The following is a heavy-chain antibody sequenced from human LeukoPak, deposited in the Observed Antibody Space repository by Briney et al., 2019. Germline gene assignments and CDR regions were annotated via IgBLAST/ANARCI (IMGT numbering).Heavy chain of an antibody. J-gene: IGHJ6*03. Sequence: GASVKVSCKASGGTFSSYAISWVRQAPGQGLEWMGGIIPIFGTANYAQKFQGRVTITADESTSTAYMELSSLRSDDTAVYYCARDLYSSSRNYYYYYMDVWGKGTTVTVSS. CDR2: IIPIFGTA. V-gene: IGHV1-69*13. CDR3: ARDLYSSSRNYYYYYMDV. CDR1: GGTFSSYA. D-gene: IGHD6-13*01.